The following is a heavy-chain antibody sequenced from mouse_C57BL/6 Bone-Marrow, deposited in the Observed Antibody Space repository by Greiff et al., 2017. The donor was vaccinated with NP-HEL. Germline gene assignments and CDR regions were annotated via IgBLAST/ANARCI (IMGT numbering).Heavy chain of an antibody. D-gene: IGHD1-1*01. CDR2: IWRGGST. Sequence: VMLVESGPGLVQPSQSLSITCTVSGFSLTSYGVHWVRQSPGKGLEWLGVIWRGGSTDYNAAFMSRLSIIKVNSKSQVFFKMNSLQADDTAIYYCAKGDYGSSPDWYFDVWGTGTTVTVSS. CDR3: AKGDYGSSPDWYFDV. CDR1: GFSLTSYG. V-gene: IGHV2-5*01. J-gene: IGHJ1*03.